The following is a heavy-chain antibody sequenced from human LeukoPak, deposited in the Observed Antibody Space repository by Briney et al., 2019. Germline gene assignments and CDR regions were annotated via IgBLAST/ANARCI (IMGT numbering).Heavy chain of an antibody. Sequence: GASVKVSCKASGYSFTSYGFNWVRQAPGQGLEWMGWMSAYNGKTNYAHSLQGRVTITADKSTSTAYMELSSLRSEDTAVYYCARTPGNIYGDYWYFDLWGRGTLVTVSS. CDR2: MSAYNGKT. CDR1: GYSFTSYG. D-gene: IGHD4-17*01. V-gene: IGHV1-18*01. CDR3: ARTPGNIYGDYWYFDL. J-gene: IGHJ2*01.